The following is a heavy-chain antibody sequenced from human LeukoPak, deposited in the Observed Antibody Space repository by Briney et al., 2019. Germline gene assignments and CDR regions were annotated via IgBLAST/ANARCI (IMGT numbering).Heavy chain of an antibody. D-gene: IGHD6-19*01. V-gene: IGHV3-21*01. Sequence: GGSLRLSCAASGFTFSSYSMNWARQAPGKGLEWVSSISSSSSYIYYADSVKGRFTISRDNAKNSLYLQMNSLRAEDTAVYYCARDLYSSGWTPSPNYWGQGTLVTVSS. CDR3: ARDLYSSGWTPSPNY. CDR1: GFTFSSYS. CDR2: ISSSSSYI. J-gene: IGHJ4*02.